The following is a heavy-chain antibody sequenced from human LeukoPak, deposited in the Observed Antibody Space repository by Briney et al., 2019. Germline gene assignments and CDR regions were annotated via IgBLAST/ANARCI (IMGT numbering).Heavy chain of an antibody. V-gene: IGHV1-2*02. J-gene: IGHJ4*02. Sequence: ASVKVSCKASGYTFTGYYMHWVRQAPGQGLEWMGWISPNSGGTNYAQKFQGRVTMTRDTSISTAYMELSRLRSDDTAVYYCASQDEAAAGAEYWGQGTLVTVSS. D-gene: IGHD6-13*01. CDR3: ASQDEAAAGAEY. CDR1: GYTFTGYY. CDR2: ISPNSGGT.